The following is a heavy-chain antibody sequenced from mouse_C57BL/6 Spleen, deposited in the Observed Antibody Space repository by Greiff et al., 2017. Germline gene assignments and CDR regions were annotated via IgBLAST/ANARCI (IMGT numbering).Heavy chain of an antibody. J-gene: IGHJ3*01. CDR3: ATYDGYYVGFAY. D-gene: IGHD2-3*01. Sequence: QVQLQQPGAELVMPGASVKLSCKASGYTFTSYWMHWVKQRPGQGLEWIGEIDPSDSYTNYNQKFKGKSTLTVDKSSSTAYMQLSSLTSEDSAVYYCATYDGYYVGFAYWGQGTLVTVSA. CDR1: GYTFTSYW. V-gene: IGHV1-69*01. CDR2: IDPSDSYT.